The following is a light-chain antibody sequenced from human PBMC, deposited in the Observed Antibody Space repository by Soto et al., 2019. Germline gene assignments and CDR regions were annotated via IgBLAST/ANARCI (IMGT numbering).Light chain of an antibody. J-gene: IGKJ2*01. CDR2: GAS. CDR3: QQYNSWPYT. V-gene: IGKV3-15*01. CDR1: QSVSSN. Sequence: EIVMTQSPATLSGSPGERATLSCRARQSVSSNLGWYQQKPGQSPRLLMYGASTRATGIPARLTGSGSGTEFTLTISSLQSADFAVYYCQQYNSWPYTFGQGTKLEIK.